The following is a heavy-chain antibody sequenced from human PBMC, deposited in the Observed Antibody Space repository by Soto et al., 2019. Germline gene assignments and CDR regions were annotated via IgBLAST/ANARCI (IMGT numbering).Heavy chain of an antibody. Sequence: WTWIRQHPGKGLEGIGYIYHSGSTYYNPSLKSRVTISIDTSKNQFSLNLSSVTAADTAVYYFARGGGRNWVDSWGQGTLVTVSS. CDR2: IYHSGST. J-gene: IGHJ5*01. CDR3: ARGGGRNWVDS. V-gene: IGHV4-31*02. D-gene: IGHD3-16*01.